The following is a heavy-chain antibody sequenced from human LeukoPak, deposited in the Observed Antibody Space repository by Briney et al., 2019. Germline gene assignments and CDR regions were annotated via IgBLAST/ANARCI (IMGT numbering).Heavy chain of an antibody. CDR3: ARAYYDFWSGYYLEDAFDI. D-gene: IGHD3-3*01. CDR2: IYYRGST. Sequence: SETLSLTCTVSGGSISSGGYYWSWIRQHPGKCREWIGYIYYRGSTYYNPSLESRVTISVDTSKNQFSLKLSSVTAADTAVYYCARAYYDFWSGYYLEDAFDIWGQGTMVTVSS. J-gene: IGHJ3*02. CDR1: GGSISSGGYY. V-gene: IGHV4-31*03.